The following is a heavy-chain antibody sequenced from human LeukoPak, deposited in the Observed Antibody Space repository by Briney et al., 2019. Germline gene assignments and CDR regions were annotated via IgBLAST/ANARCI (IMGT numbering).Heavy chain of an antibody. CDR1: GGTFSSYA. D-gene: IGHD3-22*01. V-gene: IGHV1-69*06. CDR3: AGNTLSYYYDSSGYYNAFDI. J-gene: IGHJ3*02. Sequence: GASVQVSCKAAGGTFSSYAISWVRQAPGRGLEWMGGIIPIFGTANYAQKFQGRVTITADKSTSTAYMELSSLRSEDTAVYYCAGNTLSYYYDSSGYYNAFDIWGQGTMVTVSS. CDR2: IIPIFGTA.